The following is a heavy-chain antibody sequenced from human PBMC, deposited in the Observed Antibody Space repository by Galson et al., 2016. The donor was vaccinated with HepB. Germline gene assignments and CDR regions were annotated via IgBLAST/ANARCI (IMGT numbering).Heavy chain of an antibody. CDR2: ITGDGSGS. CDR3: ARAGGVRWLDV. V-gene: IGHV3-74*01. Sequence: SLRLSCAASGFTFSVYWMHWVRQVPGKGLEWVSRITGDGSGSTSADSVKGRFTISRDNARNTVYLQLNSLRVEDTAVYYCARAGGVRWLDVWGHGTTVTVAS. J-gene: IGHJ6*02. D-gene: IGHD6-13*01. CDR1: GFTFSVYW.